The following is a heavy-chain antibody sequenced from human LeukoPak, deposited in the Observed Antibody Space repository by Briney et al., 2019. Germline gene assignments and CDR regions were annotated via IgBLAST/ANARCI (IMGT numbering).Heavy chain of an antibody. V-gene: IGHV5-51*01. CDR3: AATYYYDSSGYYPFQH. CDR1: GYSFTSYW. Sequence: GESLKISCKGSGYSFTSYWIGWVRQMPGKGLEWMGISYPGDSDTRYSPSFQGQVTISADKSISTAYLQWSSLKASDTAMYYCAATYYYDSSGYYPFQHWGQGTLVTVSS. J-gene: IGHJ1*01. CDR2: SYPGDSDT. D-gene: IGHD3-22*01.